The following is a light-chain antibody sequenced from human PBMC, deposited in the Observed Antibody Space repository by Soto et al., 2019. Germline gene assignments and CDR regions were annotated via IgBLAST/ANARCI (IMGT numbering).Light chain of an antibody. CDR3: NSYTSSTTRYV. CDR1: SSDVGGYNY. Sequence: QSVLTQPASVSGSPGQSITISCTGTSSDVGGYNYVSWYQQHPGKAPKLMIYEVSNRPSGVSNRFFGSKSGNTASLTISGLQAEDEADYYCNSYTSSTTRYVFGNGTKVTAL. V-gene: IGLV2-14*01. CDR2: EVS. J-gene: IGLJ1*01.